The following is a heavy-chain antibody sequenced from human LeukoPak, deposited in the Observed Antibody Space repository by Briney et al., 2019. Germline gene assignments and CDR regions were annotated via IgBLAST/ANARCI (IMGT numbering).Heavy chain of an antibody. CDR1: GFTFSSYS. CDR3: ARGVAARPGYFDY. V-gene: IGHV3-23*01. CDR2: ISGSGGNT. Sequence: GGSLRLSCAASGFTFSSYSMNWVRQAPGKGLEWVSAISGSGGNTYYADSVKGRFTISRDNSNNTLYLQMNSLRAEDTAVYYCARGVAARPGYFDYWGQGTLVTVSS. D-gene: IGHD6-6*01. J-gene: IGHJ4*02.